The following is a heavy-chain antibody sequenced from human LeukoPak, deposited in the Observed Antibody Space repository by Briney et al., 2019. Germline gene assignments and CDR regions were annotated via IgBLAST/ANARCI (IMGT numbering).Heavy chain of an antibody. D-gene: IGHD1-7*01. CDR1: GFTFGDYW. Sequence: GGSLRLSCEVSGFTFGDYWMHWVRQPPGKGLVWVSRINGDERSRAYADSVKGRFTISRDNSKNTLYLQMNSLRVEDTGTYYCARDRAERNWTYHTLFDSWGQGTPVIVSS. V-gene: IGHV3-74*01. CDR2: INGDERSR. J-gene: IGHJ4*02. CDR3: ARDRAERNWTYHTLFDS.